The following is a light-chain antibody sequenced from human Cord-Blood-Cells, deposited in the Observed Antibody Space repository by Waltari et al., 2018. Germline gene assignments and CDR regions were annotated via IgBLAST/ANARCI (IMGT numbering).Light chain of an antibody. Sequence: EIVLTQSPGPLSLPPGERATLSCRASQSVSSSYLAWYQQKPVQAPRLLIYGASSRATGIPDRFSGSGSGTDFTLTISRLEPEDFAVYYCQQYGSSPRTFGQGTKVEIK. CDR1: QSVSSSY. CDR2: GAS. V-gene: IGKV3-20*01. J-gene: IGKJ1*01. CDR3: QQYGSSPRT.